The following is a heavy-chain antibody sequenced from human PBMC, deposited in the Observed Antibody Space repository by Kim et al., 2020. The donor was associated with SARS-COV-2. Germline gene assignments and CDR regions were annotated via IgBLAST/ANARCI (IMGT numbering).Heavy chain of an antibody. Sequence: ASVKVSCKASGYTFTSYGISWVRQAPGQGLEWMGWISAYNGNTNYAQKLQGRVTMTTDTSTSTAYMELRSLRSDDTAVYYCARDQEGVWFEETNWFDPWGQGTLVTVSS. CDR2: ISAYNGNT. J-gene: IGHJ5*02. CDR1: GYTFTSYG. D-gene: IGHD3-10*01. V-gene: IGHV1-18*01. CDR3: ARDQEGVWFEETNWFDP.